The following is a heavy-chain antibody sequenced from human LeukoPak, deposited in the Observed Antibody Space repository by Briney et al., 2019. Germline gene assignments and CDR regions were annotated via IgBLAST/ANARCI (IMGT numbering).Heavy chain of an antibody. V-gene: IGHV4-61*01. CDR1: GGSFSSGSYY. D-gene: IGHD2-2*01. CDR2: IYYSGST. J-gene: IGHJ4*02. Sequence: SETLSLTCTVSGGSFSSGSYYWSWIRQPPGKGLEWIGYIYYSGSTNYNPSLKSRVTISVDTSKNQFSLKLSSVTAADTAVYYCARRGYCSSTSCLGLIDYWGQGTLVTVSS. CDR3: ARRGYCSSTSCLGLIDY.